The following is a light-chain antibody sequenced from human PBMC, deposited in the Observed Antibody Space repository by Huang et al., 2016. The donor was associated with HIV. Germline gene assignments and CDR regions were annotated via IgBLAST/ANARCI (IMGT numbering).Light chain of an antibody. CDR2: WAS. CDR1: PSVLYSSNNKNY. CDR3: QQYYSTPPRT. Sequence: DIVMTQSPDSLAVSLGERATINCKSSPSVLYSSNNKNYVAWYQQKPGHPPKLLIYWASTRESGVPDRFIGSGSGTDFTLTSSSLQAEDVAVYYCQQYYSTPPRTFGQGTKVEIK. V-gene: IGKV4-1*01. J-gene: IGKJ1*01.